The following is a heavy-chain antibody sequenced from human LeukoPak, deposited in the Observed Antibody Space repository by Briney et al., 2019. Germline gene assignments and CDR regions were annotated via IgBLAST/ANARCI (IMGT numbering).Heavy chain of an antibody. CDR3: ARAVLGYAFDI. J-gene: IGHJ4*02. V-gene: IGHV4-38-2*02. Sequence: SETLSLTCTVSGYSIISDYFWGWIRQPPGKGLEWIGTIYHSGSTYYNPSLKSRVTVSVDTSKNQFSLKLSSVTAADTAVYYCARAVLGYAFDIWGQGTLVTVSS. CDR2: IYHSGST. CDR1: GYSIISDYF. D-gene: IGHD2-15*01.